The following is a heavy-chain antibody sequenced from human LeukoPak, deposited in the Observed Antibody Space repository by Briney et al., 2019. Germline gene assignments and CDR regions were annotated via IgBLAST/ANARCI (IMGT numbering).Heavy chain of an antibody. D-gene: IGHD3-22*01. J-gene: IGHJ4*02. Sequence: GGSLRLSCAASGFTFDDYGMSWVRQAPGKGLEWVSGINWNGGSTGYADSVKGRFTISRDNAKNSLYLQMNSLRAEDTALYYCARDRGYYYDSSGDGYFDYWGQGTLSPSPQ. CDR1: GFTFDDYG. V-gene: IGHV3-20*04. CDR3: ARDRGYYYDSSGDGYFDY. CDR2: INWNGGST.